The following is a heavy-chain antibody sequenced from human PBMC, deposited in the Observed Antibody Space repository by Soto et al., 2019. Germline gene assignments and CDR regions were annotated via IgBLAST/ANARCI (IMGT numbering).Heavy chain of an antibody. CDR1: GGSISSYY. D-gene: IGHD3-10*01. Sequence: QVQLQESGPGLVKPSETLSLTCTVSGGSISSYYWSWIRQPPGKGLEWIGYIYYSGSTNYNPSLTTRVAIAVDTSTAQCSRRLRAVTGADTAGYYCAQGEARVATPSGSWGQGALVTVYS. CDR2: IYYSGST. V-gene: IGHV4-59*01. J-gene: IGHJ5*02. CDR3: AQGEARVATPSGS.